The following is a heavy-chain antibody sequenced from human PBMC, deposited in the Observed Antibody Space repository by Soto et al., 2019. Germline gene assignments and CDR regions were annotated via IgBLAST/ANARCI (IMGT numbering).Heavy chain of an antibody. CDR3: ARESAYSGNS. J-gene: IGHJ4*02. V-gene: IGHV1-3*01. D-gene: IGHD1-26*01. CDR2: INPGNGNT. CDR1: GYTFTTYV. Sequence: GASVKVSCKAAGYTFTTYVMHWVRHAPGQRLEWMGWINPGNGNTKYSQKFQGRVTITRDTSATTAYMELSSLRSEDTAVYYCARESAYSGNSWGQGTLVTVSS.